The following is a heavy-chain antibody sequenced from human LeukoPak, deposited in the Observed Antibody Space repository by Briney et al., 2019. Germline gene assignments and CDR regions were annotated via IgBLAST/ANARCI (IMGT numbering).Heavy chain of an antibody. CDR3: ARTPPESLFPDV. J-gene: IGHJ6*04. D-gene: IGHD1-14*01. V-gene: IGHV3-48*03. CDR1: GFTFSSYE. Sequence: GGSLRLSCAASGFTFSSYEMNWVRQAPGKGLEWVSYISSSGSTIYYADSVKGRFTISRDNAKNSLYLQMNSLRAEDTAVYYCARTPPESLFPDVWGKGTTVTVSS. CDR2: ISSSGSTI.